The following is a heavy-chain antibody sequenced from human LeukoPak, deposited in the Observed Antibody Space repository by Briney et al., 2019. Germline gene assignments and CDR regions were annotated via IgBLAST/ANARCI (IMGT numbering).Heavy chain of an antibody. CDR1: GGSFSGYY. J-gene: IGHJ4*02. Sequence: SETLSLTCAVYGGSFSGYYWSWIRQPPGKGLEWIGEINDSGSTNYNPSLKSRVTISVDTSKNQFSLKLSSVTAADTAVYYCARAVGPTTYWGFDYWGRGTLVTVSS. CDR3: ARAVGPTTYWGFDY. V-gene: IGHV4-34*01. CDR2: INDSGST. D-gene: IGHD1-26*01.